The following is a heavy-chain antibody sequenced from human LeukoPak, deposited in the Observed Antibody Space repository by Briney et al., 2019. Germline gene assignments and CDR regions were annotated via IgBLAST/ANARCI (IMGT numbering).Heavy chain of an antibody. J-gene: IGHJ1*01. CDR2: ISPRGDIT. Sequence: GGSLRLSCAASGFIFRSHGMNWVRQAPGKGLEWVSGISPRGDITYYKDSVRGRFTISRDNFKNTVSLQLSSLRAEDTAMYYCAKDDDWGRFNHWGQGTLVTVSS. V-gene: IGHV3-23*01. D-gene: IGHD3-16*01. CDR1: GFIFRSHG. CDR3: AKDDDWGRFNH.